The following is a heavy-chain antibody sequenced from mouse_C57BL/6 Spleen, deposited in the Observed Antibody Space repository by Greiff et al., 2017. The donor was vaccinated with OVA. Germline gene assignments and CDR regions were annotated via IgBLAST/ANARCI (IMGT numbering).Heavy chain of an antibody. D-gene: IGHD1-1*01. CDR3: TGITTVVDWYFDV. J-gene: IGHJ1*03. V-gene: IGHV1-15*01. Sequence: VKLVESGAELVRPGASVTLSCKASGYTFTDYEMHWVKQTPVHGLEWIGAIDPETGGTAYNQKFKGKAILTADKSSSTAYMELRSLTSEDSAVYYCTGITTVVDWYFDVWGTGTTVTVSS. CDR2: IDPETGGT. CDR1: GYTFTDYE.